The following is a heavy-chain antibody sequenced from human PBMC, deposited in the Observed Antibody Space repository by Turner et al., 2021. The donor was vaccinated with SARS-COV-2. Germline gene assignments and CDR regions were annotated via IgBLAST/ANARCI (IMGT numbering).Heavy chain of an antibody. Sequence: QLQLQESGPGLVRPSETLSLTCTVSGGSISSSSYYWGWIRQPPGKGLEWIGSIHYSGSTYYNPSLKSRVTMSVDTSKNQFSLKLTSVTAADTAVYYCARQERGKNWRIVVTERGHWFDPWGQGTLVTVSS. CDR1: GGSISSSSYY. D-gene: IGHD5-12*01. CDR3: ARQERGKNWRIVVTERGHWFDP. CDR2: IHYSGST. J-gene: IGHJ5*02. V-gene: IGHV4-39*01.